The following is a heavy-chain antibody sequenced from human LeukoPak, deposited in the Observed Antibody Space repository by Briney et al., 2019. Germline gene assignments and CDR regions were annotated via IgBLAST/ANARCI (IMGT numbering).Heavy chain of an antibody. D-gene: IGHD6-19*01. CDR1: GYTFTSYY. CDR3: ARSSAVAVPYYVDS. Sequence: GASVKLSCKASGYTFTSYYMNWVRQAPGQGLEWKGWINPNSGGTKYEQKFQGRVTMTRDTSTSTAYMELSRLRYDDTAVYFCARSSAVAVPYYVDSWAGGPLVTVSS. V-gene: IGHV1-2*02. CDR2: INPNSGGT. J-gene: IGHJ4*02.